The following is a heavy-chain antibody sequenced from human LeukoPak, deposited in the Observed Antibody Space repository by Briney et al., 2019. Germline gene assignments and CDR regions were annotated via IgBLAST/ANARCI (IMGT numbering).Heavy chain of an antibody. J-gene: IGHJ4*02. D-gene: IGHD6-13*01. CDR1: GGSITDTTYF. V-gene: IGHV4-39*01. CDR2: IYYRGNT. CDR3: ARRKVAAEINY. Sequence: PSETLSLTCSVSGGSITDTTYFWGWIRQPPGKGLEWIRSIYYRGNTYYSPPLKSRVTLFVDTSKNQFSLKLTSVTAADTAIYYCARRKVAAEINYWGQGTLVTVSS.